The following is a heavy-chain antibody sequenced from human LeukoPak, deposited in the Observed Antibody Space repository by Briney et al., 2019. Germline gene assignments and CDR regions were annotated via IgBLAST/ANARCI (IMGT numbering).Heavy chain of an antibody. CDR3: ARENQVQYSSSWYTKDYYYYYMDV. Sequence: ASVKVSCKASGYSFINFGLSWVRQAPGQGLEWMGWISAYNGNTNYAQKLQGRVTMTTDTSTSTAYMELRSLRSDDTAVYYCARENQVQYSSSWYTKDYYYYYMDVWGKGTTVTVSS. J-gene: IGHJ6*03. CDR1: GYSFINFG. V-gene: IGHV1-18*01. CDR2: ISAYNGNT. D-gene: IGHD6-13*01.